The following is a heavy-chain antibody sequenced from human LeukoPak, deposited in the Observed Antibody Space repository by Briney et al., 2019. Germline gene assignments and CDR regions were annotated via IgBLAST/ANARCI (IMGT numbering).Heavy chain of an antibody. CDR1: GFTVSSNY. J-gene: IGHJ3*02. CDR3: ARESSGWAAFDI. D-gene: IGHD6-19*01. Sequence: PGGSLRLSCAASGFTVSSNYMNWVRQAPGRGLEWVSLIYNGGSTYYADSVRGRFTASRDNSKNTLYLQLYNLRAEDTAVYYCARESSGWAAFDIWGQGTMVTVSS. CDR2: IYNGGST. V-gene: IGHV3-53*01.